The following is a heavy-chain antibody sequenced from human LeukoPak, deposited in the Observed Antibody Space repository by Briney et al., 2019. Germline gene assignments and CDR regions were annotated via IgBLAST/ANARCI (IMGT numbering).Heavy chain of an antibody. V-gene: IGHV3-7*01. D-gene: IGHD6-13*01. Sequence: GGSLRLSCVGSGFTFSSYWMTWVRQAPGKGLEWVANINEDGSEKFYVDSVKGRFTISRDNAKKSVYLQMNSQIVEDTGLYYCARDQGAAGDYWGQGTLVTVSS. CDR2: INEDGSEK. CDR1: GFTFSSYW. J-gene: IGHJ4*02. CDR3: ARDQGAAGDY.